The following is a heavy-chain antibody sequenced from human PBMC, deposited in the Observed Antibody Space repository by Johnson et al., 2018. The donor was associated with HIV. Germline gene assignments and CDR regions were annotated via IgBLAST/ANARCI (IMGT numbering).Heavy chain of an antibody. CDR3: AREPDYYDSSGSVAFDI. Sequence: QVQLVESGGGVVQPGRSLRLSCAASGFTFSSYAMHWVRQAPGKGLEWVAVISYDGSNKYYADSVKGRFTISRDNSKNTLYLQMNSLRAEDTSVYYCAREPDYYDSSGSVAFDIWGQGTMVTVSS. CDR2: ISYDGSNK. J-gene: IGHJ3*02. V-gene: IGHV3-30*04. D-gene: IGHD3-22*01. CDR1: GFTFSSYA.